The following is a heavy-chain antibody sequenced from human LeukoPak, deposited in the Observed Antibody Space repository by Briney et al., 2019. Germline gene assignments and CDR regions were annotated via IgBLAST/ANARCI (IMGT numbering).Heavy chain of an antibody. Sequence: PGGSLRLSCTASGFSFSGHWMHWARQLPGKGLVWVSRISPTGSTTSYADSVKGRFTVSRDNAKNTLYLQVNNLRAEDTAVYYCARGPNSNWSGLDFRGQGTLLTASS. CDR2: ISPTGSTT. CDR1: GFSFSGHW. V-gene: IGHV3-74*01. CDR3: ARGPNSNWSGLDF. J-gene: IGHJ4*02. D-gene: IGHD6-6*01.